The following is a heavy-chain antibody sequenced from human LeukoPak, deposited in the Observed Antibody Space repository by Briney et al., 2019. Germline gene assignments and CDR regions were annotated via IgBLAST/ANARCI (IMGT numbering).Heavy chain of an antibody. V-gene: IGHV3-53*01. CDR2: LYSGSDT. CDR3: ARVGDHFHWYLDL. D-gene: IGHD3-10*01. CDR1: GVTPRTNY. Sequence: GGSLRLSCAASGVTPRTNYMNCVSRAPGKGLEWGSSLYSGSDTYYADSVKGRFTISRDSSKNILSLQMNNLRAEDTAVYYCARVGDHFHWYLDLWGRGTLVTVSS. J-gene: IGHJ2*01.